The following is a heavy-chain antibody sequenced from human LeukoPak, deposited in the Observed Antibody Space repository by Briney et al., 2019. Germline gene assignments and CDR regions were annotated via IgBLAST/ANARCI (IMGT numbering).Heavy chain of an antibody. V-gene: IGHV1-46*02. CDR3: ARGPRGQRLVY. CDR2: INPGGGDT. CDR1: GYTFHTHY. D-gene: IGHD5-12*01. Sequence: ASVKVSCKASGYTFHTHYIHWVRQAPGQGLEWMGLINPGGGDTSYAQNLQGRVTMTRDTSTSTVYLELSNLRSEDTADYYCARGPRGQRLVYWRQGTLVTVSS. J-gene: IGHJ4*02.